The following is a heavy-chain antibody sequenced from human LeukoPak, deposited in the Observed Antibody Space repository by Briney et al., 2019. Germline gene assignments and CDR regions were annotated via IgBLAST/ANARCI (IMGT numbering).Heavy chain of an antibody. D-gene: IGHD6-19*01. V-gene: IGHV3-33*03. CDR3: ARDAAHVAGWYNWFDP. CDR1: GFTFRHYG. J-gene: IGHJ5*02. Sequence: GGSLRLSCAASGFTFRHYGMHWVRQAPGKGLEWLALIWCDGSVKNYADSVKGRFSISRDNPNNMLFLQMNSLTADDSAIYYCARDAAHVAGWYNWFDPWGQGTLVTVSS. CDR2: IWCDGSVK.